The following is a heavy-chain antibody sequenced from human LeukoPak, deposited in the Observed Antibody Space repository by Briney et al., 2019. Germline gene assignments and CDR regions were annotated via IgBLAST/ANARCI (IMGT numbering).Heavy chain of an antibody. CDR2: INHSGST. Sequence: SETLSLTCAVYGGSFSGYYWSWIRQPPGKGLEWIGEINHSGSTNYNPSLKSRVTISVDTSKNQFSLKLSSVTAADTAVYYCARPNDYGDYGDAFDIWGQGTMVTVSS. V-gene: IGHV4-34*01. J-gene: IGHJ3*02. CDR1: GGSFSGYY. CDR3: ARPNDYGDYGDAFDI. D-gene: IGHD4-17*01.